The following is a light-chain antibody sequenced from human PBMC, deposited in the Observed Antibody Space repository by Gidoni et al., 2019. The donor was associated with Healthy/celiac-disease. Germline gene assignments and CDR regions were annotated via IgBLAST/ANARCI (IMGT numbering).Light chain of an antibody. V-gene: IGLV2-14*03. J-gene: IGLJ3*02. Sequence: QSALTQPASVSGSPGQAITISCTGTSSDVGGYNYVSWYQHHPGKAPKLMIYDVSNRPSGGSNRFSGSKSGNTASLTISGLQAEDEADYYCSSYTSSSTRVFGGGTKLTVL. CDR2: DVS. CDR3: SSYTSSSTRV. CDR1: SSDVGGYNY.